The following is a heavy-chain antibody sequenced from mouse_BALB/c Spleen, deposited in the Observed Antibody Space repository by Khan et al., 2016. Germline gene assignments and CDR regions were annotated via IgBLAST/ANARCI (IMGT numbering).Heavy chain of an antibody. CDR3: TSYGNFVGYFDY. D-gene: IGHD2-1*01. CDR1: GFNIKNTF. J-gene: IGHJ2*01. V-gene: IGHV14-3*02. CDR2: IDPANGNT. Sequence: VQLQQSGAELVKSGASVKLSCTASGFNIKNTFLHWVNQRPEQGLEWIGRIDPANGNTKYDPKFQGKATITADSSSNTAYLQLSSLTSEDSAVYCCTSYGNFVGYFDYWGQGTTLTVSS.